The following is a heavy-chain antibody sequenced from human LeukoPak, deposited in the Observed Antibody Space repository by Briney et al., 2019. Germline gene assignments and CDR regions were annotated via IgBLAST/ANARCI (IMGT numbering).Heavy chain of an antibody. V-gene: IGHV4-31*03. D-gene: IGHD3-22*01. CDR2: IYYSGST. CDR3: ARGLHGYYYDSSGSRYFDY. J-gene: IGHJ4*02. Sequence: SETLSLTCTVSGGSTSSGGYYWSWIRQHPGKGLEWIGYIYYSGSTYYNPSLKSRVTISVDTSKNQFSLKLSSVTAADTAVYYCARGLHGYYYDSSGSRYFDYWGQGTLVTVSS. CDR1: GGSTSSGGYY.